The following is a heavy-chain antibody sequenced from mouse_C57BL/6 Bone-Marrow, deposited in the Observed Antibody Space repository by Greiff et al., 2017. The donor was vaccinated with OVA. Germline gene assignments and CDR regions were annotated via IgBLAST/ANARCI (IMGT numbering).Heavy chain of an antibody. J-gene: IGHJ1*03. CDR3: TSDYDYDGYWYFEV. CDR1: GFTFSSYA. Sequence: EVKVVESGEGLVKPGGSLKLSCAASGFTFSSYAMSWVRQTPEKRLEWVAYISSGGDYIYYADTVKGRFTISRDNARNTLYLQMSSLKSEDTAMYYCTSDYDYDGYWYFEVWGTGTTVTVSS. D-gene: IGHD2-4*01. V-gene: IGHV5-9-1*02. CDR2: ISSGGDYI.